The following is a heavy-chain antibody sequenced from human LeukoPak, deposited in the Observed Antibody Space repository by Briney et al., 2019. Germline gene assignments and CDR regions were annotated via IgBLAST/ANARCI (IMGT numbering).Heavy chain of an antibody. Sequence: SETLSLTCTVSGGSISRYYWSWIRQPPGKGLEWIGYIYYSGSTNYNPSLKSRVTISVDTSKNQFSLKLSSVTAADTAVYYCARDGSLYDSSGYFDAFDIWGQGTMVTVSS. D-gene: IGHD3-22*01. CDR2: IYYSGST. V-gene: IGHV4-59*01. CDR1: GGSISRYY. CDR3: ARDGSLYDSSGYFDAFDI. J-gene: IGHJ3*02.